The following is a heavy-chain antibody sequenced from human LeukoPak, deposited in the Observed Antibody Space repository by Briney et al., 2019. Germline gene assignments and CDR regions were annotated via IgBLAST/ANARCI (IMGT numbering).Heavy chain of an antibody. D-gene: IGHD3-3*01. J-gene: IGHJ2*01. V-gene: IGHV3-7*01. Sequence: GSLRLSCVGSGFTFSRYWLNWVRQAPGKGLEWVANMNQDGSEIYYLDSVKGRFTISRDNAKNSVYLQMNGLKAEDTAGYQCVGGPGWVFHLGGRSTLVTVSS. CDR2: MNQDGSEI. CDR3: VGGPGWVFHL. CDR1: GFTFSRYW.